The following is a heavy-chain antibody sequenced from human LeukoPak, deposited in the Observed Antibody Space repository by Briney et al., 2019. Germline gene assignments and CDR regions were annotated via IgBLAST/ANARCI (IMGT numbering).Heavy chain of an antibody. J-gene: IGHJ4*02. CDR2: ISSSSSYI. CDR3: ANCGGDCYSGDGEPLFDY. V-gene: IGHV3-21*01. CDR1: GFTFSSYS. D-gene: IGHD2-21*02. Sequence: GGSLRLSCAASGFTFSSYSMNWVRQAPGKGLEWVSSISSSSSYIYYADSVKGRFTISRDNAKNSLYLQMNSLRAEDTAVYYCANCGGDCYSGDGEPLFDYWGQGTLVTVSS.